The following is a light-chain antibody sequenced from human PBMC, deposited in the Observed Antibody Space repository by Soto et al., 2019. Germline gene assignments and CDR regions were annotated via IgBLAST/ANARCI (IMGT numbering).Light chain of an antibody. J-gene: IGKJ5*01. Sequence: EIVLTQSPATLSLSPGERATLSCTASQSVSSYLAWYQQKPGQAPRLLIYGASSRATGIPDRFSGSGSGTDFTLTISRLEPEDFAVYYCQQYGSSPITFGQGTRLEIK. CDR3: QQYGSSPIT. CDR2: GAS. CDR1: QSVSSY. V-gene: IGKV3-20*01.